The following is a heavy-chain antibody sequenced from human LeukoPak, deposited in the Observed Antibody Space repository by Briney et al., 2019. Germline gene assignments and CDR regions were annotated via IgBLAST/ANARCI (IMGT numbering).Heavy chain of an antibody. Sequence: PGGSLRLSCAASGFTFSSYAMHWVRQAPGKGLEWVAVISYDGSNKYYADSVKGRFTISRDNSKNTLYLQMNSLRAEDTAVYYCARVDRRYSRYDYSLAWSLNFDYWGQGTLVTVSS. D-gene: IGHD5-12*01. CDR3: ARVDRRYSRYDYSLAWSLNFDY. CDR2: ISYDGSNK. V-gene: IGHV3-30-3*01. J-gene: IGHJ4*02. CDR1: GFTFSSYA.